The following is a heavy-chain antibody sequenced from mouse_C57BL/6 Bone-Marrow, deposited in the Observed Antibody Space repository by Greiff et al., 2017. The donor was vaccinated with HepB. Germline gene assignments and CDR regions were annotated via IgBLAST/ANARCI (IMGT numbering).Heavy chain of an antibody. Sequence: QVQLQQSGAELVRPGTSVKVSCKASGYAFTNYLIEWVKQRPGQGLEWIGVINPGSGGTNYNEKFKGKATLTADKSSSTAYMQLSSLTSEDSAVYCWARGGGGVMDYWGQGTSVTVSS. CDR1: GYAFTNYL. V-gene: IGHV1-54*01. J-gene: IGHJ4*01. CDR2: INPGSGGT. CDR3: ARGGGGVMDY.